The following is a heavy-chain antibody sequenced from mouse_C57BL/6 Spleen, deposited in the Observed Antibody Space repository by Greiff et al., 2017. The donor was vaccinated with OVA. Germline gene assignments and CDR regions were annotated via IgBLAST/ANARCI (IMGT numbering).Heavy chain of an antibody. CDR3: ARGVGTFDY. D-gene: IGHD4-1*01. V-gene: IGHV5-9*01. CDR2: ISGGGGNT. Sequence: EVNVVESGGGLVKPGGSLKLSCAASGFTFSSYTMSWVRQTPEKRLEWVATISGGGGNTYYPDSVKGRFTISRDNAKNTLYLQMSSLRSEDTALYYCARGVGTFDYWGQGTTLTVSS. CDR1: GFTFSSYT. J-gene: IGHJ2*01.